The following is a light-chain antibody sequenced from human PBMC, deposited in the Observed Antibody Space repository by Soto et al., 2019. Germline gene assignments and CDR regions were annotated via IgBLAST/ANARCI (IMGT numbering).Light chain of an antibody. CDR1: QSVTGTN. CDR2: DAV. J-gene: IGKJ1*01. V-gene: IGKV3D-15*01. Sequence: IVLTQSPVTLSLSPGEGATLSCRASQSVTGTNLAWYQQRAGQAPRLLIYDAVRRATGIPDRFSGSGSGTEFTLTISSLQSEDFAVYYCQQYHYWWTFGQGTKVEIK. CDR3: QQYHYWWT.